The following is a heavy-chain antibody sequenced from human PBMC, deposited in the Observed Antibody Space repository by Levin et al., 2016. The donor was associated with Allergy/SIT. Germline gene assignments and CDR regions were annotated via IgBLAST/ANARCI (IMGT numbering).Heavy chain of an antibody. J-gene: IGHJ4*01. Sequence: GESLKISCAASGFTFRSYAMHWVRQAPGKGLEWVALISYDGSNEDYLDSVKGRFTITRDNSKNTLYLQMNSLRTDDTAVYYCVRANGGGTTYLIDYWGHGTLVTVSS. CDR1: GFTFRSYA. V-gene: IGHV3-30*04. D-gene: IGHD1-1*01. CDR2: ISYDGSNE. CDR3: VRANGGGTTYLIDY.